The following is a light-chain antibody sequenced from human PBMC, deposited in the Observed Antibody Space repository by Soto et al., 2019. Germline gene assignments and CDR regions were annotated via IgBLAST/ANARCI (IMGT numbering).Light chain of an antibody. CDR1: QSINSSY. CDR2: GAS. Sequence: VLTQSPGTLSLSPGERATISCRASQSINSSYLAWYQHKPGQAPRLLFYGASSRATGIPHRFSGSASGTDFTLTISRLEPEVVAVYYCQQYGSSPPYTFGQGTTLEIK. V-gene: IGKV3-20*01. J-gene: IGKJ2*01. CDR3: QQYGSSPPYT.